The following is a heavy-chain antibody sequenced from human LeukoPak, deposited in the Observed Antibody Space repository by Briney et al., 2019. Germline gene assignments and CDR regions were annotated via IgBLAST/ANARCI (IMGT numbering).Heavy chain of an antibody. D-gene: IGHD3-22*01. CDR3: ARARYYYDSSGSESYYFDY. Sequence: GGSLRLSCAASGFTFSSYAMHWVRQAPGKGLEWVAVISYDGSNKYYADSVKGRFTISRDNSKNTLYLQMNSLRAEDTAVYYCARARYYYDSSGSESYYFDYWGQGTLVTVSS. J-gene: IGHJ4*02. CDR2: ISYDGSNK. CDR1: GFTFSSYA. V-gene: IGHV3-30-3*01.